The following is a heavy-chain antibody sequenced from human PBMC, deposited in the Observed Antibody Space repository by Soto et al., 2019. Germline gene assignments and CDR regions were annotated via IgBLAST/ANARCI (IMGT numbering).Heavy chain of an antibody. Sequence: GGSLRLSCAASGFTFNRFAVNWVRQAPGKGLEWVSYIGTGGSAMYYADSVKGRFTMSRDNVRNSVYLQMDSLRAEDTAVYYCARDLDYAFDYWGQGSRVTVSS. J-gene: IGHJ4*02. CDR2: IGTGGSAM. CDR1: GFTFNRFA. CDR3: ARDLDYAFDY. D-gene: IGHD3-16*01. V-gene: IGHV3-48*01.